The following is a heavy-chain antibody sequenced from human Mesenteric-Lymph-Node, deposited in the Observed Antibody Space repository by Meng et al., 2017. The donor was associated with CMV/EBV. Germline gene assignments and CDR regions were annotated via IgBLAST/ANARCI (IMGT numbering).Heavy chain of an antibody. CDR2: IKQDGSDK. J-gene: IGHJ4*02. Sequence: GGSLRLSCAASGFTFSSYWMSWVRQAPGKGLEWVANIKQDGSDKYYVDSVKGRFTISRDSAKNSLYLQMNSLRAEDTAVYYCARDLEVRPNYFDYWGQGTLVTVSS. D-gene: IGHD4-11*01. V-gene: IGHV3-7*01. CDR3: ARDLEVRPNYFDY. CDR1: GFTFSSYW.